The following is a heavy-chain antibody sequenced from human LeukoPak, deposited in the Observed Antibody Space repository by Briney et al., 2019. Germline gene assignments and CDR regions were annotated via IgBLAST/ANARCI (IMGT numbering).Heavy chain of an antibody. J-gene: IGHJ5*02. D-gene: IGHD1-26*01. CDR1: GFTFSSYW. CDR2: INHNGNVN. V-gene: IGHV3-7*03. Sequence: AGGSLRLSCAASGFTFSSYWMNWARQAPGKGLEWVASINHNGNVNYYVDSVKGRFTISRDNAKNSLYLQMNSLRAEDSALYHCAREVVGATSVDWFDPWGQGTLVTVSS. CDR3: AREVVGATSVDWFDP.